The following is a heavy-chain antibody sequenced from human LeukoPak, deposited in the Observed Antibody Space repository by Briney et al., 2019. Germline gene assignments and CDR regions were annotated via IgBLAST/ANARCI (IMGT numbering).Heavy chain of an antibody. J-gene: IGHJ1*01. CDR1: GFTFSSYA. CDR3: ARDRVSGWPAEYFQH. CDR2: ISGSGGST. V-gene: IGHV3-23*01. Sequence: GGSLRLSCAASGFTFSSYAMSWVRQAPGKGLEWVSAISGSGGSTYYADSVKGRFTISRDNSKNTLYLQMNSLRAEDTAVYYCARDRVSGWPAEYFQHWGQGTLVTVSS. D-gene: IGHD6-19*01.